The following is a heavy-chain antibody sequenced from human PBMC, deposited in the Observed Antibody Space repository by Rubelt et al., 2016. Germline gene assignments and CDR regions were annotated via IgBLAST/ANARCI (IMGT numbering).Heavy chain of an antibody. CDR2: ISAYNGNT. CDR1: GYTFTSYG. D-gene: IGHD5-24*01. J-gene: IGHJ3*02. V-gene: IGHV1-18*01. CDR3: ARRDGYNWDDAFDI. Sequence: QVQLVQSGAEVKKPGASVKVSCKASGYTFTSYGISWVRQAPGQGLEWMGWISAYNGNTNYAQKCQGRVTMTPDPSTSTAYMELRSLRSDDTAVYYCARRDGYNWDDAFDIWGQGTMVTVSS.